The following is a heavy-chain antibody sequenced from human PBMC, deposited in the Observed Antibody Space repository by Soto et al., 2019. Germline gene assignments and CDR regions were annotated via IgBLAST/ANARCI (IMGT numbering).Heavy chain of an antibody. CDR1: GFIFTNTW. CDR2: IRTNTDGGTT. D-gene: IGHD3-10*01. J-gene: IGHJ4*02. V-gene: IGHV3-15*01. Sequence: EVPLVESGGGLVRPGGSLRLSCAASGFIFTNTWMSWVHQAPGRGLEWVGRIRTNTDGGTTDYAAPVKGRFTISRDDSKNTLHLQMSSLKTEVTAVYYCTTGFGDHWGQGALVTVSS. CDR3: TTGFGDH.